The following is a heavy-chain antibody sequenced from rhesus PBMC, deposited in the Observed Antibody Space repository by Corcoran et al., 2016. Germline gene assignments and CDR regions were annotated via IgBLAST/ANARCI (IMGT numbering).Heavy chain of an antibody. V-gene: IGHV4-122*02. CDR1: GYSISGYY. Sequence: QVQLQESGPGLVKPSETLSLTCAVSGYSISGYYWSWIRQAPGKGLEWIVYITYSGSTSYNPSLKSRVTISRDTDKTQFFLKLSSVTAADTAVYYCSRDWGGYSYSYLDYWGQGVLVTVSS. D-gene: IGHD5-12*01. CDR2: ITYSGST. CDR3: SRDWGGYSYSYLDY. J-gene: IGHJ4*01.